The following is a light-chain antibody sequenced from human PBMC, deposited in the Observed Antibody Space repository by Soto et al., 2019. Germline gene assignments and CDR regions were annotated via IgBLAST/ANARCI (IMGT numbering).Light chain of an antibody. CDR2: AAS. CDR1: QSISIY. CDR3: QQSYRSPPT. V-gene: IGKV1-39*01. J-gene: IGKJ4*01. Sequence: DIQMTQSPSSLSASVGDRVTITCRASQSISIYLNWYEQKPGKAPKLLIYAASNLQSGVPSRFSGSGSGTDFTLTISSLQPEDFATYYCQQSYRSPPTFGGGTKVDIK.